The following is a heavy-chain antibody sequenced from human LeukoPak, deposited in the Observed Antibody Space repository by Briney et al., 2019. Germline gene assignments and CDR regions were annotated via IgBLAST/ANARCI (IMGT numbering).Heavy chain of an antibody. Sequence: SQTLSLTYAISGDSVSITSAACNWIRQSPSRGLEWLGRQYYRSKWYNDYSVSVKSRITINPDTYNHQFSLHLNSVTPEDTAVYYCASADRDYNWFDTWGQGTLVTVSS. V-gene: IGHV6-1*01. J-gene: IGHJ5*02. CDR3: ASADRDYNWFDT. CDR1: GDSVSITSAA. D-gene: IGHD2-21*02. CDR2: QYYRSKWYN.